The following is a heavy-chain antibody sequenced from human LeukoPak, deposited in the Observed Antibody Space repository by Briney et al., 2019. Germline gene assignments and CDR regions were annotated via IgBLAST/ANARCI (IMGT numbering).Heavy chain of an antibody. D-gene: IGHD6-19*01. CDR3: AKNAVRWLAHFDC. CDR1: GFTFSFSG. Sequence: GGPLRLSCAASGFTFSFSGMHWVRQAPGKGLEWVAVISYDGTNEYYADSVKGRFTISRDNSKNTLYLQMNSLRAEDTAEYYCAKNAVRWLAHFDCWGQGTLVTVSS. V-gene: IGHV3-30*18. CDR2: ISYDGTNE. J-gene: IGHJ4*02.